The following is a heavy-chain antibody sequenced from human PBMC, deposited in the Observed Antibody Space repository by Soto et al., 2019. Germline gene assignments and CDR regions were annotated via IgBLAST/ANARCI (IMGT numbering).Heavy chain of an antibody. CDR1: GGSFSGYY. V-gene: IGHV4-34*01. CDR3: ARFDSYYYYYMDV. Sequence: SETLSLTCAVYGGSFSGYYWSWIRQPPGKGLEWIGEINHSGSTNYNPSLKSRVTISVDTSKNQFSLKLSSVTAADTAVYYCARFDSYYYYYMDVWGKGTTVTVSS. D-gene: IGHD2-21*01. CDR2: INHSGST. J-gene: IGHJ6*03.